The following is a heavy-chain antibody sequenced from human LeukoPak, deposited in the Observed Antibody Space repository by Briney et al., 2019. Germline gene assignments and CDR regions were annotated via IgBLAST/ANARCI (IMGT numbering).Heavy chain of an antibody. CDR1: GFTVSSNY. V-gene: IGHV3-66*01. CDR3: ARDRTDYYDSSADAFDI. D-gene: IGHD3-22*01. CDR2: IYSGGST. J-gene: IGHJ3*02. Sequence: PGGSLRLSCAASGFTVSSNYMSWVRQAPGKGLEWVSVIYSGGSTYYADSVKGRFTISRDNSKNTLYLQMNSLRAEDTAVYYCARDRTDYYDSSADAFDIWGQGTMVTVSS.